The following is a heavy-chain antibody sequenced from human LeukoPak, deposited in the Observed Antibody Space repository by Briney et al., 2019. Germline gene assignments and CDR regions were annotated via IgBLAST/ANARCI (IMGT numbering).Heavy chain of an antibody. CDR2: ISGSGGST. CDR1: GFTFSSYA. V-gene: IGHV3-23*01. D-gene: IGHD3-22*01. CDR3: AKRSPQYYYDSSGYFVY. Sequence: GGSLRLSCAASGFTFSSYAMSWVRQAPGKGLEWVSAISGSGGSTYYADSVKGRSTISRDNSKNTLYLQMNSLRAEDTAVYSCAKRSPQYYYDSSGYFVYWGQGTLVTVSS. J-gene: IGHJ4*02.